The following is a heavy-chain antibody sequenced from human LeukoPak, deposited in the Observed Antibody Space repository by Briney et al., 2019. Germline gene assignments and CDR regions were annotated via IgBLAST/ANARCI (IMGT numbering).Heavy chain of an antibody. J-gene: IGHJ4*02. Sequence: GGSLRLSCAASGLTFDDYAMHWVRQAPGKGLEWVSGISWNSGSIAYADSVKGRFTISRDNAKNSLYLQMNSLRAEDTALYYCAKDFGRSAYDRPFDYWGQGTLVTVSS. D-gene: IGHD5-12*01. V-gene: IGHV3-9*01. CDR2: ISWNSGSI. CDR1: GLTFDDYA. CDR3: AKDFGRSAYDRPFDY.